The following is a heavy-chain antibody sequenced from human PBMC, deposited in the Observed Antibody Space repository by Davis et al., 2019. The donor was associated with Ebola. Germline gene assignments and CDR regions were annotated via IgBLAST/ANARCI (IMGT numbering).Heavy chain of an antibody. J-gene: IGHJ6*02. CDR2: ISAYNGNT. CDR1: GYTFTSYG. CDR3: ARAASPVDFWSGYYRGYYYYYGMDV. D-gene: IGHD3-3*01. V-gene: IGHV1-18*01. Sequence: ASVKVSCRASGYTFTSYGISWVRQAPGQGLEWMGWISAYNGNTNYAQKLQGRVTMTTDTSTSTAYMELRSLRSDDTAVYYCARAASPVDFWSGYYRGYYYYYGMDVWGQGTTVTVSS.